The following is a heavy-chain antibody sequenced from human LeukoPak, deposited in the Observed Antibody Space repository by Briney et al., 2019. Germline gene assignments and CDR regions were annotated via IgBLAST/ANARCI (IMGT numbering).Heavy chain of an antibody. CDR2: IHASGPT. Sequence: SETLSLTCTVSGGSISPYYWSWIRRPPGKGLEWIAYIHASGPTNYNPSLKSRITISVDTSKNQFSLKLSSVTAADTAVYYCARHDAVIAARPFDNWGQGTLVTVSS. J-gene: IGHJ4*02. V-gene: IGHV4-4*09. CDR1: GGSISPYY. CDR3: ARHDAVIAARPFDN. D-gene: IGHD6-6*01.